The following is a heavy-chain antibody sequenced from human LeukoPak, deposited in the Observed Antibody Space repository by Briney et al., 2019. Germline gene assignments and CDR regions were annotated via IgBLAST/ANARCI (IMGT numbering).Heavy chain of an antibody. D-gene: IGHD6-19*01. Sequence: ASVKVYCKASGYTCIDYYMHWVRQAPGQGLEWMGIINPSGGSTSYAQKFQGRVTMTRDTSTSTVYMELSSLRSEDTAVYYCARDQGIAVAVSPSIWGQGTPVTVSS. J-gene: IGHJ4*02. CDR2: INPSGGST. V-gene: IGHV1-46*01. CDR3: ARDQGIAVAVSPSI. CDR1: GYTCIDYY.